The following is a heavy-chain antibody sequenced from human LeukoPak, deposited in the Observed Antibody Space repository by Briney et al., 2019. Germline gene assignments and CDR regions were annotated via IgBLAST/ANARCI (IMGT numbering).Heavy chain of an antibody. V-gene: IGHV4-34*01. Sequence: PSETLSLICAVYGGSFSGYYWSWIRQPPGKGLEWIGEINHSGSTNYNPSLKSRVTISVDTSKNQFSLKLSSVTAADTAVYYCARAYGWLVPGIDYWGQGTLVTVSS. J-gene: IGHJ4*02. CDR1: GGSFSGYY. CDR3: ARAYGWLVPGIDY. CDR2: INHSGST. D-gene: IGHD6-19*01.